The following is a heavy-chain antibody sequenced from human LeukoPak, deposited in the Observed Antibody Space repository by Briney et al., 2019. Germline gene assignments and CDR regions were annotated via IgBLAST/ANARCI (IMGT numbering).Heavy chain of an antibody. V-gene: IGHV4-39*01. CDR3: ARRLRGASAPGDVDS. Sequence: SDTLSLTCTVSDGSISSSSYYWAWVRQPPGRGLEWIGSIYYSGSTYQDASLKSRVTISVDTSKNQLSLRVTSVTAADTGVYYCARRLRGASAPGDVDSWGQGTLVTVSS. CDR1: DGSISSSSYY. J-gene: IGHJ5*01. D-gene: IGHD7-27*01. CDR2: IYYSGST.